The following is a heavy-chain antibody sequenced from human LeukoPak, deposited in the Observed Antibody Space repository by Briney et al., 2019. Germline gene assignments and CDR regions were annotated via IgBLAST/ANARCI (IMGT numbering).Heavy chain of an antibody. D-gene: IGHD3-10*01. V-gene: IGHV4-59*01. CDR3: ARGSGKVRPPVY. J-gene: IGHJ4*02. CDR2: IYYRVTS. Sequence: SETLSLTCTVSGDSISTYYWSWIRQPPGKGLEWIGYIYYRVTSDYNPSLKSRVTMSVDMSTRQISLKLSSVTAADTAVYYCARGSGKVRPPVYWGQGTLVTVSS. CDR1: GDSISTYY.